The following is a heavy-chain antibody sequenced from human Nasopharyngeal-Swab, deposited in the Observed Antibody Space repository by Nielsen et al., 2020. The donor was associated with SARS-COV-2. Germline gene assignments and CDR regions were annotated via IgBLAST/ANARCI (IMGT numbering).Heavy chain of an antibody. CDR3: ARRALQDYYFDY. J-gene: IGHJ4*02. CDR2: ASSDGRNK. CDR1: GFIFSDHY. V-gene: IGHV3-30*03. Sequence: GESLKISCAASGFIFSDHYMHWVRQAPGKGLEWVAVASSDGRNKYYADSVKGRFTVSRDNSKNTLYLQMNSLRAEDTAVYYCARRALQDYYFDYWGQGTLVTVSS.